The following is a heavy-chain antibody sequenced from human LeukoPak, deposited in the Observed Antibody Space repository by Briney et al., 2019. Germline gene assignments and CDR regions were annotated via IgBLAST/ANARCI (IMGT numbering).Heavy chain of an antibody. CDR3: ASRDKGYYYGLDV. CDR2: ISGGGGT. D-gene: IGHD5-24*01. Sequence: GGSLRLSCAASGFTGSSNYMSWVRQAPGKGLEGVSIISGGGGTYYADSVKDRFTISRDNSKSTLYLQMKSLRAEDTAVYYCASRDKGYYYGLDVWGQGTTVTVSS. J-gene: IGHJ6*02. CDR1: GFTGSSNY. V-gene: IGHV3-66*01.